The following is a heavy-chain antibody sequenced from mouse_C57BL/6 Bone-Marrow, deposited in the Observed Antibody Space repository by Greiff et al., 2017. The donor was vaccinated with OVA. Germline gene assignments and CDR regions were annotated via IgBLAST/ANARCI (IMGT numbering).Heavy chain of an antibody. V-gene: IGHV10-1*01. D-gene: IGHD1-1*01. CDR3: VRQTLYLFRYAMDY. CDR2: IRSKSNNYAT. J-gene: IGHJ4*01. Sequence: EVQVVESGGGLVQPKGSLKLSCAASGFSFNTYAMNWVRQAPGKGLEWVARIRSKSNNYATYYADSVKDRFTISRDDSESMLYLQMNNLKTEDTAMYYCVRQTLYLFRYAMDYWGQGTSVTVSS. CDR1: GFSFNTYA.